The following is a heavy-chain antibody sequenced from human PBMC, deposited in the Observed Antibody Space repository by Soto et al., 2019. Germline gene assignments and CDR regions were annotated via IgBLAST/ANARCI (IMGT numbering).Heavy chain of an antibody. CDR3: ARRYGGNFDY. D-gene: IGHD1-26*01. CDR2: IYYSGST. J-gene: IGHJ4*02. CDR1: GGSISSYY. V-gene: IGHV4-59*01. Sequence: QVQLQESGPGLLRPSETLSLTWTVSGGSISSYYWSWIRQPPGKGLEWIGYIYYSGSTNYNPSLKSRVTISVDTSKNQFSLKLTSVTAADTAVYYCARRYGGNFDYWGQGTLVTVSS.